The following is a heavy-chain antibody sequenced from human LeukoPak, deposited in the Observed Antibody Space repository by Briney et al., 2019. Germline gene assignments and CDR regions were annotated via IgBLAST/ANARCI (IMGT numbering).Heavy chain of an antibody. D-gene: IGHD2-2*03. Sequence: GGSLRLSCAASGFTLSSYPMSWVRQAPGKGLEWVSAISGSGGSTYYADSVKGRFTISRDNSKNTLYLQMNSLRAEDTAVYYCAKDGYCSSTSCLNWFDPWGQGTLVTVSS. V-gene: IGHV3-23*01. CDR1: GFTLSSYP. CDR2: ISGSGGST. J-gene: IGHJ5*02. CDR3: AKDGYCSSTSCLNWFDP.